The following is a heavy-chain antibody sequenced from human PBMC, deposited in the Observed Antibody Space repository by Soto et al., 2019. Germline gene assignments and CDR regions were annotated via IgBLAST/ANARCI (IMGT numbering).Heavy chain of an antibody. V-gene: IGHV3-30*03. CDR1: GFTFNSYG. CDR2: ISYDSTKT. Sequence: LRLSCAASGFTFNSYGMHWVRQGPGNGLEWVAFISYDSTKTYYADSVKGRFTISRDNSNSALYVQMNSLTGEDTAVYYCARTRSAWSDFHYYSLDVWGQGTTVTVS. D-gene: IGHD1-26*01. J-gene: IGHJ6*02. CDR3: ARTRSAWSDFHYYSLDV.